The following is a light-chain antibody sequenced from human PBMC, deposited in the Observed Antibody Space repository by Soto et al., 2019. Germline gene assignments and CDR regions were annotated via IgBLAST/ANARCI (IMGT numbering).Light chain of an antibody. CDR1: LPISNY. CDR2: AAS. CDR3: QPTYNNPRT. J-gene: IGKJ2*01. Sequence: IPMPQSTSSMSASVGDRVPITCRASLPISNYLAWYQPKPGKIPNLLIYAASTLQAGVPSRFSGSGSGTDGSLTIRGMEPEEGATDYCQPTYNNPRTFGQGTQVDIK. V-gene: IGKV1-27*01.